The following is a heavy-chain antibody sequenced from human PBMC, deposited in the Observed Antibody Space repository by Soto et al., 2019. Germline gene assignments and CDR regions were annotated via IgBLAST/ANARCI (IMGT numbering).Heavy chain of an antibody. Sequence: SETLSLTCTVSGGSISSGDYYWSWIRQPPGKGLEWIGYIYYSGSTYYNPSLKSRVTISVDTSKNQFSLKLSSVTAADTAVYYCARGTGGYSPRYYYYYGMDVWGQGTTVTVSS. CDR3: ARGTGGYSPRYYYYYGMDV. CDR1: GGSISSGDYY. D-gene: IGHD5-18*01. J-gene: IGHJ6*02. V-gene: IGHV4-30-4*01. CDR2: IYYSGST.